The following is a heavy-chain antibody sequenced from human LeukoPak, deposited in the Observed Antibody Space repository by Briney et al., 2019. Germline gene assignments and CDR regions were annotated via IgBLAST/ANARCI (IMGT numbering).Heavy chain of an antibody. D-gene: IGHD2/OR15-2a*01. Sequence: SETLSLTCTVSGGSISGYSWSWIRQPPGKGLEWIGYTHYCGSSNYNPSLKSRVTISVDTSRNQFSLKVSSVTAADTAVYYCARCGRNNRGYYYMEDWGKGTTVTVSS. CDR3: ARCGRNNRGYYYMED. V-gene: IGHV4-59*01. J-gene: IGHJ6*03. CDR2: THYCGSS. CDR1: GGSISGYS.